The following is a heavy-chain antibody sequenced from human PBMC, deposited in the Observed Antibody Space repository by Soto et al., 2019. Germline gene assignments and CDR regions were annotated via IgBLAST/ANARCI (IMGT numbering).Heavy chain of an antibody. CDR3: VGEVASGY. V-gene: IGHV3-30*03. CDR2: IPRDGSTM. J-gene: IGHJ4*02. D-gene: IGHD2-21*01. CDR1: GVTLSNFG. Sequence: QVQLVESGGGVVQPGRSLRLSCAASGVTLSNFGMHWVRQAPGKGLEWVAVIPRDGSTMLYADSVKGRFTISRDSSRNTLYLQMNSLRAEDTAVYHCVGEVASGYWGQGTLVTVSS.